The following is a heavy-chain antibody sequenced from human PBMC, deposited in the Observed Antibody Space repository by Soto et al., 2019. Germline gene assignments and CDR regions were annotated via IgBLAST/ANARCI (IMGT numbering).Heavy chain of an antibody. V-gene: IGHV1-3*01. J-gene: IGHJ4*02. Sequence: ASVRVSCTPSVYTSTTYDINPGRPAPAQKPEYMGGINPGNGKTSYAPKFQSRVTITSDTSASTAYMELSSLRSEDTAVYYCARDLSRRIDYWGQGTLVTVSS. CDR2: INPGNGKT. CDR1: VYTSTTYD. CDR3: ARDLSRRIDY.